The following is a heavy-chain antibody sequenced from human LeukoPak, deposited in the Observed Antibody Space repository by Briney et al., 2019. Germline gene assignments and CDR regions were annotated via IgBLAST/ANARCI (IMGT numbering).Heavy chain of an antibody. V-gene: IGHV3-23*01. CDR2: ISGSGGST. CDR3: AGSSSWYRQGDY. CDR1: GSTFSSYA. Sequence: GGSLRLSCAASGSTFSSYAMSWVRQAPGKGLEWVSAISGSGGSTYYADSLKGRFTISRDNSKNTLYLQMNSLRAEDTAVYYCAGSSSWYRQGDYWGQGTLVTVSS. J-gene: IGHJ4*02. D-gene: IGHD6-13*01.